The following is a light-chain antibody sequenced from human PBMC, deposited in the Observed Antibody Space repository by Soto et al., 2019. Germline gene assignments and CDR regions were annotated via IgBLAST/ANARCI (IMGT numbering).Light chain of an antibody. Sequence: DIQMTQSPSTLSASIGDRVTITCRASQSITTFLAWYQQKPGKAPQILIYDASKLEPGVPSRLSGGGSGTEFNLTISSLQPDDFATYYCQQYSPYPLTFGGGTRVDI. CDR3: QQYSPYPLT. V-gene: IGKV1-5*01. CDR2: DAS. CDR1: QSITTF. J-gene: IGKJ4*01.